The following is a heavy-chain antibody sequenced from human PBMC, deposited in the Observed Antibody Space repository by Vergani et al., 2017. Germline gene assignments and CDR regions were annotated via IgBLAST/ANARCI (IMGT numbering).Heavy chain of an antibody. J-gene: IGHJ6*02. Sequence: EVQLVQSGAEVKTPGESLKISCKVSGYSFTSYWIGWVRQMPGKGLEWMGIIYPGDSDTRYSPSFQGQVTISADKSISTAYLQWSSLKASDTAMYYCARHVSQIYYYYGMDVWGQGTTVTVSS. CDR2: IYPGDSDT. D-gene: IGHD3-3*02. CDR1: GYSFTSYW. V-gene: IGHV5-51*01. CDR3: ARHVSQIYYYYGMDV.